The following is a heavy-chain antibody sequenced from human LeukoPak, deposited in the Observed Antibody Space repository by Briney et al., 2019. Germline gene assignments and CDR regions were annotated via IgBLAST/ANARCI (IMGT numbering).Heavy chain of an antibody. D-gene: IGHD1-26*01. CDR1: GFTYSSYA. Sequence: GGSLRLFCAASGFTYSSYAMSGVRQAPGKGLEWVSALSGGGGNTNYADSVKGRFTISRDNSKHTLYLQMNSLRAEDTAVYYCAKDRTGIVGATAFDYWGQGTLVTVSS. CDR3: AKDRTGIVGATAFDY. V-gene: IGHV3-23*01. CDR2: LSGGGGNT. J-gene: IGHJ4*02.